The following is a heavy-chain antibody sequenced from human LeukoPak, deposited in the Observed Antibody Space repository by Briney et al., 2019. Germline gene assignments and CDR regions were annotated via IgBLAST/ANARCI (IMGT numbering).Heavy chain of an antibody. CDR1: GFTFSNYW. CDR3: ARDGAGLLWFGESTSDAFDI. Sequence: GGSLRLSCAASGFTFSNYWMSWVRQAPGKGLEWVANIKQDRSEKYYVDSVKGRFTISRDNAKNSLYLQMNSLRAEDTAVYYCARDGAGLLWFGESTSDAFDIWGQGTMVTVSS. V-gene: IGHV3-7*01. CDR2: IKQDRSEK. D-gene: IGHD3-10*01. J-gene: IGHJ3*02.